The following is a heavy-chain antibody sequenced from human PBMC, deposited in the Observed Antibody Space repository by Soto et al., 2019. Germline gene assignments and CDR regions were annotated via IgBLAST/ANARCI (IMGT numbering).Heavy chain of an antibody. D-gene: IGHD2-2*01. CDR3: ARDIPPPIVPAAIGDYYYYGMDV. V-gene: IGHV4-31*03. CDR2: IYYSGST. Sequence: SETLSLTCTVSGGSISSGGYYWSWIRQHPGKGLEWIGYIYYSGSTYYNPSLKSRVTISVDTSKNQFSLKLSSVTAADTAVYYCARDIPPPIVPAAIGDYYYYGMDVWGQGTTVTVSS. CDR1: GGSISSGGYY. J-gene: IGHJ6*02.